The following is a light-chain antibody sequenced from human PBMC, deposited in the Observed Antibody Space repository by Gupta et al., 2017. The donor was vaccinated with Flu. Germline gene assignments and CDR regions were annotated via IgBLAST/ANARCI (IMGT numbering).Light chain of an antibody. CDR3: ALFVATGAWV. J-gene: IGLJ3*02. CDR2: NTD. Sequence: QTVVTQEPSFSVSPGGTVTLTCGLPSGSVSTDLYPNWYQQTPGQAPRTLIYNTDSRSSGVPDRFSGPILGNRAALTITGAQAEDESDYYCALFVATGAWVFGGGTKLTVL. V-gene: IGLV8-61*01. CDR1: SGSVSTDLY.